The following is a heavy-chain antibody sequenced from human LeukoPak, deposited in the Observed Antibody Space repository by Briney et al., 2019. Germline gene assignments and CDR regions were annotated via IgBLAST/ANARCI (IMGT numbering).Heavy chain of an antibody. Sequence: GRSLRLSCVASGFTFNTYSMNWIRQAPDKGLEWVALVSFDGDEKYYADSVKGRFTFSRDNSENTLHLEMNNLRHEDTAIYYCARGIHFRDVWHVGEGGQGPLLTVPS. D-gene: IGHD3-16*01. J-gene: IGHJ4*02. V-gene: IGHV3-30-3*01. CDR1: GFTFNTYS. CDR3: ARGIHFRDVWHVGE. CDR2: VSFDGDEK.